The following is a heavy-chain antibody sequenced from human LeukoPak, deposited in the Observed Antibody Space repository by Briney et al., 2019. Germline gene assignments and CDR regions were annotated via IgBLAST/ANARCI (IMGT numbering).Heavy chain of an antibody. CDR3: ARKKYDIYNWFDP. D-gene: IGHD3-9*01. Sequence: PSETLSLTCTVSGGSISSYYWSWVRQPPGKGLEWIGYIYYSGSTNYNPSLKSRVTISVDTSKNQFSLKLSSVTAADTAVYYCARKKYDIYNWFDPWGQGTLVTVSS. J-gene: IGHJ5*02. V-gene: IGHV4-59*01. CDR1: GGSISSYY. CDR2: IYYSGST.